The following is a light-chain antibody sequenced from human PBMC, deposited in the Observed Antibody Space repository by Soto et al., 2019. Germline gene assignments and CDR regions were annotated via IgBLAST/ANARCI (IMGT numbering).Light chain of an antibody. CDR3: TSYTPTGALV. V-gene: IGLV2-14*01. CDR1: SSDVGGYNY. Sequence: QSALTQPASVSGSPGQSITISCTGTSSDVGGYNYVSWYQQYPGKAPKLMIYEVRNRLSGVSNRFSGSKSGNTASLTISGLQSEDEADYYCTSYTPTGALVFGSGTKVTVL. J-gene: IGLJ6*01. CDR2: EVR.